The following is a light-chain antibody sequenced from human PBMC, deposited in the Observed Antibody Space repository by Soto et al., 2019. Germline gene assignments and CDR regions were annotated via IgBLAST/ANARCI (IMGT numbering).Light chain of an antibody. CDR1: QSVRTN. Sequence: EIVLTQSPGTLSLSPGERVTLFCRASQSVRTNLAWHQQKPGQAPRLLIYGASTRATGIPARFSGSGSGTEFTLTISSLQSEDFALYYCQQFNYWPPTFGQGTKVDIK. CDR3: QQFNYWPPT. J-gene: IGKJ1*01. V-gene: IGKV3-15*01. CDR2: GAS.